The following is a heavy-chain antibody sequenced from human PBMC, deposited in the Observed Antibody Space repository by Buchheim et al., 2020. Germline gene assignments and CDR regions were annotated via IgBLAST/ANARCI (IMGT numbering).Heavy chain of an antibody. J-gene: IGHJ4*02. Sequence: EVQLEESGGGLVQPGGSLRLSCAASGFTFSDYPMNWVRQAPGKGLEWVSNIRSNSGATSYADSVKGRFTISRDNAKNSLYLQMNSLRAEDTAVYYCASDLYHGFDNWGQGAL. CDR1: GFTFSDYP. D-gene: IGHD2-2*02. V-gene: IGHV3-48*01. CDR3: ASDLYHGFDN. CDR2: IRSNSGAT.